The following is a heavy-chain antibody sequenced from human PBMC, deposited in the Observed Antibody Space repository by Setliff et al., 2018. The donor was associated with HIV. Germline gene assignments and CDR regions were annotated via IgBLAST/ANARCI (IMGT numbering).Heavy chain of an antibody. CDR1: GYTFTSCF. V-gene: IGHV1-46*01. D-gene: IGHD6-13*01. Sequence: ASCKASGYTFTSCFMHWVLQAPGQGLEYIGIINPSDGTTAYVERFQGRVSMTSDTSTSTVYMEMSNLRSEDTAIYYCAKEYHTEATGRRLANYFDYWGQGTLVTVSS. CDR3: AKEYHTEATGRRLANYFDY. CDR2: INPSDGTT. J-gene: IGHJ4*02.